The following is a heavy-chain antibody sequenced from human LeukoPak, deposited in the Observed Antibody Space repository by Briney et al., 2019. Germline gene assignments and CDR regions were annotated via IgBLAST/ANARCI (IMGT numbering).Heavy chain of an antibody. Sequence: GGSLRLSCAASGFTFSSYAMSWVRQAPGKGLEWVSAISGSGGSTYYADSVKGRFTISRDNSKNTLYLHMNSLRAEDTAVYYCAKDSLTNYDFWSGYNLPFDYWGQGTLVTVSS. J-gene: IGHJ4*02. D-gene: IGHD3-3*01. CDR3: AKDSLTNYDFWSGYNLPFDY. CDR2: ISGSGGST. CDR1: GFTFSSYA. V-gene: IGHV3-23*01.